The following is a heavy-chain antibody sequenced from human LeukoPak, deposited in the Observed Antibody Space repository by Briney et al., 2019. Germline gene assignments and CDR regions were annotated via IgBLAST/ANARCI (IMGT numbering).Heavy chain of an antibody. Sequence: SLTLSLTCAISGDSVSRNSAGWNWIRQSPSRGLEWLGRTYYRSKGYNDYAVSVRSRIIINPDTSKNQFSLQLNSVTPEDTAVYYCTRDRAYSGSYYAFDYWGQGTLVTVSS. CDR3: TRDRAYSGSYYAFDY. CDR2: TYYRSKGYN. CDR1: GDSVSRNSAG. D-gene: IGHD1-26*01. V-gene: IGHV6-1*01. J-gene: IGHJ4*02.